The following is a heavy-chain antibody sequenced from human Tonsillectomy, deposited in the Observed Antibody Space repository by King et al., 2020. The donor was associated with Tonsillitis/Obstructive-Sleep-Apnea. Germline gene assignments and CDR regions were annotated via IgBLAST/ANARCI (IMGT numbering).Heavy chain of an antibody. J-gene: IGHJ6*03. V-gene: IGHV3-73*01. D-gene: IGHD6-19*01. CDR2: FRSKANSYAT. CDR1: GFTFSGSA. Sequence: VQLVGSGGGLVQPGGSLQLPCASSGFTFSGSAMHWVRPPSGEVREWGGRFRSKANSYATAYAASEKGRCTISRDDSKNTAYRQMNSLKTEDTAVYYCLVVVAGYMDVWGKGTTVTVSS. CDR3: LVVVAGYMDV.